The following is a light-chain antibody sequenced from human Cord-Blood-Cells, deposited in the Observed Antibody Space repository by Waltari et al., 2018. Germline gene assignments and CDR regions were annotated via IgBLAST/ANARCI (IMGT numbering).Light chain of an antibody. Sequence: QSALTQPASVSGSPGQSITISCTGTSSDVGGYNYVSWYQQHPGKAPKLIMYEVSNRPSGVSNRFSGSKSGNTASLTISGLQAEDEADYYCISYTSSSTLVFGTGTKVTVL. CDR2: EVS. V-gene: IGLV2-14*01. CDR1: SSDVGGYNY. J-gene: IGLJ1*01. CDR3: ISYTSSSTLV.